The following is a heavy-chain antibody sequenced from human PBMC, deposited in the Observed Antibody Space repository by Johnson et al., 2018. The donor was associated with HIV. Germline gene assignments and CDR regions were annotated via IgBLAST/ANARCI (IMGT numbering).Heavy chain of an antibody. Sequence: VQLVESGGGLVQPGGSLRLSCAASGFTFSFYCMSWVRQAPGKGLEWVANINQDGSETYYVDSVKGRFTISRDNSKNTLFLQMNSLRAEDTAVYYCVRRFYDSSAFDIWGQGTLVTVSS. V-gene: IGHV3-7*02. D-gene: IGHD3-22*01. CDR3: VRRFYDSSAFDI. CDR2: INQDGSET. CDR1: GFTFSFYC. J-gene: IGHJ3*02.